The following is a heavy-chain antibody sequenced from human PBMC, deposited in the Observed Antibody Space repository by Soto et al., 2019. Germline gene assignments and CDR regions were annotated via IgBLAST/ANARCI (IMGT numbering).Heavy chain of an antibody. CDR1: GYTFTTYG. CDR2: INTHNGNT. D-gene: IGHD3-10*01. Sequence: GSSVKVSCKASGYTFTTYGISWVRQAPGEGLEWLGWINTHNGNTNYAQNLQGRDFMTADTSTNTAYMELRSLRSDDTAIYYCARDLRFRGFYGMDVWGQGTTVTVSS. J-gene: IGHJ6*02. V-gene: IGHV1-18*01. CDR3: ARDLRFRGFYGMDV.